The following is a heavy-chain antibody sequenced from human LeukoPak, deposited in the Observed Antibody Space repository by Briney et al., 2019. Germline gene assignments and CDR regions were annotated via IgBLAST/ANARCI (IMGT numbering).Heavy chain of an antibody. CDR1: GFTLNDYA. CDR2: ISGDGDST. V-gene: IGHV3-43*02. CDR3: TKGVRSGTYYNCFDP. D-gene: IGHD1-26*01. J-gene: IGHJ5*02. Sequence: PGGSLRLSCVVSGFTLNDYALHRVRQAPGKGLEWISLISGDGDSTYYADSVKGRFTISRDNSKNSLYLQMSSLRAEDTALYYCTKGVRSGTYYNCFDPWGQGTLVTVSS.